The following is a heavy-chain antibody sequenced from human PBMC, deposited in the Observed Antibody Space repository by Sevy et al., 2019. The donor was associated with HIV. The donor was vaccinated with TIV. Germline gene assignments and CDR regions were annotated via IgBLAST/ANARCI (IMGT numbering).Heavy chain of an antibody. Sequence: GGSLRLSCVASGFTFNIYSMNWVRQAPGKGLEWVSYIGSRSSPVYYADSVKGRFTISSENAKTSVYLQMNSLRDEDTAVYYCARGFDAPHGFDIWGQGNMVTVSS. D-gene: IGHD3-10*01. CDR2: IGSRSSPV. J-gene: IGHJ3*02. CDR1: GFTFNIYS. V-gene: IGHV3-48*02. CDR3: ARGFDAPHGFDI.